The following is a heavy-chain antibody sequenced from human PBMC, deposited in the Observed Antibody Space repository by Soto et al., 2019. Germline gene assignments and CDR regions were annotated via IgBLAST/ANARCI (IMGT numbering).Heavy chain of an antibody. D-gene: IGHD3-10*01. CDR1: GGSISSYY. V-gene: IGHV4-59*01. CDR2: IYYSGST. CDR3: ARCNDGDGSGSFRFTWFDP. J-gene: IGHJ5*02. Sequence: SETLSLTCTVSGGSISSYYWSWIRQPPGKGLEWIGYIYYSGSTNYNPSLKSRVTISVDTSKNQFSLKLSSVTAADTAVYYCARCNDGDGSGSFRFTWFDPWGQGTLVTVSS.